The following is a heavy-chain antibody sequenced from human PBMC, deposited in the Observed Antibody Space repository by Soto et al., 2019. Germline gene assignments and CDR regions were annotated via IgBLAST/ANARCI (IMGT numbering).Heavy chain of an antibody. V-gene: IGHV3-23*01. CDR1: WFTCSSYA. CDR2: ISGSGATT. J-gene: IGHJ5*01. CDR3: AKLRYFDWSAYNWFEY. Sequence: PGGSLILSCATPWFTCSSYAITWFRQAPGKGLEWVSGISGSGATTSYADSVKGRFTVSRDNSKNTLYLQMNSLRVEDTAVYHCAKLRYFDWSAYNWFEYWGQGT. D-gene: IGHD3-9*01.